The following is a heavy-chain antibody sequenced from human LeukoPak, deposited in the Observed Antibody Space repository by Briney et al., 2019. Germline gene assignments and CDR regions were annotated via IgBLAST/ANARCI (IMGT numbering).Heavy chain of an antibody. J-gene: IGHJ4*02. CDR3: TRGAVSGSYYFDY. V-gene: IGHV1-2*02. D-gene: IGHD1-26*01. CDR1: GYTFTGYY. CDR2: ISPNSGGT. Sequence: ASVKVSCKASGYTFTGYYMHWVRQAPGQGLEWMGWISPNSGGTNYAQKFQGRVTMTRDTSISTAYMELSRLSSDDTAVYYCTRGAVSGSYYFDYWGQGTLVTVSS.